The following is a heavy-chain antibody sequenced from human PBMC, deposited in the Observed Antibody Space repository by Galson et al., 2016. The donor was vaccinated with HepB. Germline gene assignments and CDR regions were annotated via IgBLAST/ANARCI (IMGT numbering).Heavy chain of an antibody. Sequence: SLRLSCAASGFTLNNFGMHWVRQAPGKELEWVAVISYDGSNKYYADSVKGLFTISRDNAKNSLYLQMNSLRAEDTAVYYCVRNSFLGGDYSVDYWGQGILVTVSS. CDR1: GFTLNNFG. D-gene: IGHD4-17*01. J-gene: IGHJ4*02. V-gene: IGHV3-30*03. CDR3: VRNSFLGGDYSVDY. CDR2: ISYDGSNK.